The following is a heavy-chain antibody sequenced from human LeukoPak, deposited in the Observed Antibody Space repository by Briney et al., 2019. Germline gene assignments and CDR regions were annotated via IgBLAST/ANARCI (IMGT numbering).Heavy chain of an antibody. CDR3: ARGTDYDFWSGYYLHYYYYGMDV. J-gene: IGHJ6*02. V-gene: IGHV1-69*01. Sequence: GASVKVSCKASGGTFSSYAISWVRQAPGQGLEWMGGIIPIFGTANYAQKFQGRVTITADESTSTAYMELSSLRSEDTAVYYCARGTDYDFWSGYYLHYYYYGMDVWGQGTTVTVSS. CDR1: GGTFSSYA. CDR2: IIPIFGTA. D-gene: IGHD3-3*01.